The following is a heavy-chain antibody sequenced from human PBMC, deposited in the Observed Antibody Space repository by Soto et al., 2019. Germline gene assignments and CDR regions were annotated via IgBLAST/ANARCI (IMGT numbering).Heavy chain of an antibody. V-gene: IGHV1-18*01. J-gene: IGHJ4*02. D-gene: IGHD4-17*01. CDR1: GYTFTSYG. Sequence: QVQLVQSGAEVKKPGASVKVSCKASGYTFTSYGISWVRQAPGQGLEWMGWISAYNGNTNYAQKLQGRVTMTTDTSTSTAYMELRSLRSDDAAVYYCARDQDLGTTVVNLFQYWGQGTLVTVSS. CDR3: ARDQDLGTTVVNLFQY. CDR2: ISAYNGNT.